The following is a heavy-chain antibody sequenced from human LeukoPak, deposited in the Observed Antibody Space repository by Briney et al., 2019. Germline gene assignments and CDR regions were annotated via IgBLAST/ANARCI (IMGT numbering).Heavy chain of an antibody. CDR3: ARDPRAAHWFDP. CDR2: IKQDGSEK. V-gene: IGHV3-7*01. CDR1: GFTFSSYW. Sequence: GGSLRLSCAASGFTFSSYWMSWVREAPGKGVEWVANIKQDGSEKYYVDSVKGRFTISRDNAKNSLYLQMNSLRAEDTAVYYCARDPRAAHWFDPWGQGTLVTVSS. J-gene: IGHJ5*02. D-gene: IGHD6-25*01.